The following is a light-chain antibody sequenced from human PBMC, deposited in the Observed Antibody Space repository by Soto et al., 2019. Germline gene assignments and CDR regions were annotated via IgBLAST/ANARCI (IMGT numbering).Light chain of an antibody. V-gene: IGKV3-11*01. CDR2: DAS. CDR1: QSVSSY. Sequence: EIVLTQSPATLSLSPVERATLSCRASQSVSSYLAWYQHKPGQAPRLLIYDASSRATDIPARFSGSGSGTDFTLTISSLEPEDIAIYYCQQRSNWPSISFGQGTRLEI. CDR3: QQRSNWPSIS. J-gene: IGKJ5*01.